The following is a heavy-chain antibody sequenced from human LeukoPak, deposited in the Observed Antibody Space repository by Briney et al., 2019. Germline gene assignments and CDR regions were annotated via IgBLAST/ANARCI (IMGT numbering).Heavy chain of an antibody. CDR2: INPSGGST. J-gene: IGHJ4*02. Sequence: ASVKVSCKASGGTFSSYAISWVRQAPGQGLEWMGIINPSGGSTSYAQKFQGRVTMTRDTSTSTVYMELSSLRSEDTAVYYCARAYGDYASFDYWGQGTLVTVSS. V-gene: IGHV1-46*01. CDR3: ARAYGDYASFDY. D-gene: IGHD4-17*01. CDR1: GGTFSSYA.